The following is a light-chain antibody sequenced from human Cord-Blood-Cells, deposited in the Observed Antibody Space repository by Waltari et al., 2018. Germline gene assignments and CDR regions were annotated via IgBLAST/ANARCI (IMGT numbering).Light chain of an antibody. J-gene: IGKJ5*01. Sequence: EIVLPQSPATLSLSPGERATLSCRASQSVSSYLAWYPQKPGQAPRLRIYDASSGATGIRARFSGSGSGTDFTVTISSLEPADFAVYYCQQRSNWPPINFGQGTRLEIK. CDR1: QSVSSY. CDR3: QQRSNWPPIN. CDR2: DAS. V-gene: IGKV3-11*01.